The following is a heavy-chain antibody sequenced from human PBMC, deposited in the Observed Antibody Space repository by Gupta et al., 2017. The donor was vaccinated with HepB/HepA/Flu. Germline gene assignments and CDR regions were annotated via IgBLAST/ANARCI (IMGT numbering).Heavy chain of an antibody. CDR3: ARKVLNYGFFNY. CDR2: INTNNGNT. J-gene: IGHJ4*02. CDR1: GYTFSTYG. Sequence: QVQLVQSGPEVKMPGASVKVSCKASGYTFSTYGISLVRQAPGQDLEWMGWINTNNGNTNYGQKFQGRVTLTTDTSTSTAYMELGSLRSDDTAVYYCARKVLNYGFFNYWGQGSLVTVSS. V-gene: IGHV1-18*01. D-gene: IGHD3-10*01.